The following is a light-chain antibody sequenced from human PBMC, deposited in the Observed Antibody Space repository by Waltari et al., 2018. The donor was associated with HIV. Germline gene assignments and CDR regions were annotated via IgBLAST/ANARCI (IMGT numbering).Light chain of an antibody. J-gene: IGKJ1*01. V-gene: IGKV1-27*01. CDR1: HDIGNS. Sequence: DIRMTQSPSSLSAFVGDRVTITCRATHDIGNSLAWYHQRPGQVPKLLIYSTSTIQTGVPIRFSGSGSGTFFTRSISSLQPEDVGTYFCQKYNSAPHSFGQGTKVEI. CDR2: STS. CDR3: QKYNSAPHS.